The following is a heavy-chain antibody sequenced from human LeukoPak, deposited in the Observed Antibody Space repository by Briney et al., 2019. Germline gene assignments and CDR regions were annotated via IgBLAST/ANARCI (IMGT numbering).Heavy chain of an antibody. CDR2: IIPIIGTA. D-gene: IGHD5-18*01. J-gene: IGHJ6*02. V-gene: IGHV1-69*13. CDR3: ARGVRGDTAMVDYYYGMDV. CDR1: GYTFTRYY. Sequence: SVKVSCKAAGYTFTRYYMHWVRQAPGQGLEWMGGIIPIIGTANYAQNFQGRVTITADESTRTAYMELSSLRSEDTAVYYCARGVRGDTAMVDYYYGMDVWGQGTTVTVSS.